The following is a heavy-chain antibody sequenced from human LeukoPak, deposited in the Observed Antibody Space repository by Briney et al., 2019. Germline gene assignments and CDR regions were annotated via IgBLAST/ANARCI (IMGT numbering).Heavy chain of an antibody. CDR3: ARDAYCSNTSCYGNYYYYYMDV. CDR2: ISYDGSND. J-gene: IGHJ6*03. D-gene: IGHD2-2*01. CDR1: GFTFTSYA. Sequence: GGSLRLSCAASGFTFTSYAMYWVRQAPGKGLEWVAVISYDGSNDYYADSVKGRFTISRDNSKNTLYLQMNSLRAEDTAVYYCARDAYCSNTSCYGNYYYYYMDVWGKGTTVTVSS. V-gene: IGHV3-30*04.